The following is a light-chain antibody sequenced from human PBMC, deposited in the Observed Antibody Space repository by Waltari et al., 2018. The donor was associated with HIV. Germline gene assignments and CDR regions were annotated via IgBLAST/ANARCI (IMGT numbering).Light chain of an antibody. CDR2: RND. CDR3: SSSDDSLRQYV. V-gene: IGLV1-47*01. J-gene: IGLJ6*01. CDR1: NSNIGNNY. Sequence: QSVLTQPPSASGTPGQTVTISCSGSNSNIGNNYVYWYQHFSGMPPKLLSFRNDQRPSGVPVLFSGSKSGTSASLAVSGLRSEDEADYFCSSSDDSLRQYVFGGGTRLTV.